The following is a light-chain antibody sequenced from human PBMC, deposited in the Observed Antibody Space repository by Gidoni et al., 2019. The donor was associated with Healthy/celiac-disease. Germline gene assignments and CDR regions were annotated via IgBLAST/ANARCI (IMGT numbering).Light chain of an antibody. CDR3: NSRDSSGNHAGVV. Sequence: SSELTQDPAVSVAFGQTVRITCQGDSLRSYYASWYQQKPGQAPVLVIYGKNNRPSGIPDRFSGSSSGNTASLTITGAQAEDEADYYCNSRDSSGNHAGVVFGGGTKLTVL. CDR2: GKN. V-gene: IGLV3-19*01. CDR1: SLRSYY. J-gene: IGLJ2*01.